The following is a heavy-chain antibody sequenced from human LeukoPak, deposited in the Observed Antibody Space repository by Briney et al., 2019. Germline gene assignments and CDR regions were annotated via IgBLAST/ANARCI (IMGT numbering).Heavy chain of an antibody. CDR1: RYSLTGYW. D-gene: IGHD3-10*01. CDR3: ARSSTSFGYMDV. V-gene: IGHV5-51*01. CDR2: IYPGDSDT. J-gene: IGHJ6*03. Sequence: GDSLKISCKDSRYSLTGYWIDWVRQMPGKDLELMGIIYPGDSDTRYSPSFQGQVTVSADKSISTAYLQWSSLKASDTATYYCARSSTSFGYMDVWGQGITVTVSS.